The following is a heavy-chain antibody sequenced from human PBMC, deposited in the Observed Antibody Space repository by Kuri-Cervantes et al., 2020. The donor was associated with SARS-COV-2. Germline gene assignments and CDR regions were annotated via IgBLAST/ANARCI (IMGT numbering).Heavy chain of an antibody. V-gene: IGHV4-31*03. Sequence: LRLSCTVSGGSIRSGGYYWSWIRQHPGKGLEWIGYIYYSVSTYYNPSLKSRVTISVDTSKNQFSLRLTSVTAADTAVYYCARVVVVTPTKNNWFDPWGQGTRVTVSS. CDR2: IYYSVST. CDR3: ARVVVVTPTKNNWFDP. J-gene: IGHJ5*02. CDR1: GGSIRSGGYY. D-gene: IGHD2-21*02.